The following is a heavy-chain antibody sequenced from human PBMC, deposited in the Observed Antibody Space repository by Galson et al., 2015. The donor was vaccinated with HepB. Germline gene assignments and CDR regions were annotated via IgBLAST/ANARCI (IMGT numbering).Heavy chain of an antibody. CDR3: AKAQMRGYSCGYGHSGMDV. V-gene: IGHV3-23*01. CDR1: GFTFSNYA. Sequence: SLRLSCAASGFTFSNYAMSWARLTPGRGLQWVSTITGSGGKTYFADSVKGRLTISRDNSKNTLHIQMNSLRAEDTAVYYCAKAQMRGYSCGYGHSGMDVWGRGTTVAVSS. CDR2: ITGSGGKT. J-gene: IGHJ6*02. D-gene: IGHD5-18*01.